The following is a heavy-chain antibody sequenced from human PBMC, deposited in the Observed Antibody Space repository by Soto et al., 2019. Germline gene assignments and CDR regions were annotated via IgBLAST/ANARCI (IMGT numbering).Heavy chain of an antibody. D-gene: IGHD2-15*01. CDR3: ARGVYNCSGGSCYLFYFDY. CDR1: GGSFSGYY. Sequence: SETLSLTCAVYGGSFSGYYLSWIRQPPGKGLEWIGEINHSGSTNYNPSLKSRVTISVDTSKNQFSLKLSSVTAADTAVYYCARGVYNCSGGSCYLFYFDYWGQGTLVTVSS. V-gene: IGHV4-34*01. CDR2: INHSGST. J-gene: IGHJ4*02.